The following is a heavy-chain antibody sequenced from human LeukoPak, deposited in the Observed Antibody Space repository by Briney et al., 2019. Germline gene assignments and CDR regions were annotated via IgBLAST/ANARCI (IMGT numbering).Heavy chain of an antibody. V-gene: IGHV3-23*01. CDR3: AKNPSSSWYRRDWFDP. D-gene: IGHD6-13*01. CDR1: GFTFSSYA. CDR2: ISGSGGST. J-gene: IGHJ5*02. Sequence: GGSLRLSCAASGFTFSSYAMSWVRQAPGKGLEWVSAISGSGGSTYYADSVKGRFTISRDNSKNTLYLQMNSLRAEDTAVYYCAKNPSSSWYRRDWFDPWGQGTLVTVSP.